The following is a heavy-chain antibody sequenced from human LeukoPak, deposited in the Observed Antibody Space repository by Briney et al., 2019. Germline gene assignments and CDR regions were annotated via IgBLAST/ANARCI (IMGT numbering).Heavy chain of an antibody. J-gene: IGHJ4*02. CDR1: GFTFSDYY. Sequence: GGSLRLSCAASGFTFSDYYMSWIRQAPGKGLEWVSYISGSGSTIYYADSVKGRFTMSRDNSKNTLYLQMNSLRAEDTAVYYCAKGGGGYCSSTSCYFYWGQGTLVTVSS. CDR3: AKGGGGYCSSTSCYFY. D-gene: IGHD2-2*01. V-gene: IGHV3-11*04. CDR2: ISGSGSTI.